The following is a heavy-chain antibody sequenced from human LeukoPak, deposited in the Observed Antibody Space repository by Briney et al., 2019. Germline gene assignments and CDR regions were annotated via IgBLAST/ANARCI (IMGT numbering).Heavy chain of an antibody. J-gene: IGHJ3*02. Sequence: PGGSLRLSCAASGFTFSSYAMSWVRQAPGKGLEWVSAISSSGGSTYYADSVKGRFTISRDNSKNTLYLQMNSLRAEDTAVYYCAKDPRWSSGWRSSNGDAFDIWGQGTMVTVSS. D-gene: IGHD6-19*01. CDR1: GFTFSSYA. CDR2: ISSSGGST. V-gene: IGHV3-23*01. CDR3: AKDPRWSSGWRSSNGDAFDI.